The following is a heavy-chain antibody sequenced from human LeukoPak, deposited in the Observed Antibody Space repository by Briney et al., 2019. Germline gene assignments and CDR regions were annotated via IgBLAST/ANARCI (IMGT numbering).Heavy chain of an antibody. Sequence: HPGGSLRLSCAASGFTFDDYAMHWVRQAPGKGLEWVSCISWNGGNIGYADSVKGRFTISRDNAKNSLFLQMNTLRAEDTALYYCAKDCRYGEDYFYGMDVWGQGTTVTVSS. D-gene: IGHD4-17*01. CDR1: GFTFDDYA. CDR2: ISWNGGNI. J-gene: IGHJ6*02. V-gene: IGHV3-9*01. CDR3: AKDCRYGEDYFYGMDV.